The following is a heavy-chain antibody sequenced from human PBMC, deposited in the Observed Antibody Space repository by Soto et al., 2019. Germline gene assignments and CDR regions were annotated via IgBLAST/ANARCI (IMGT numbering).Heavy chain of an antibody. D-gene: IGHD3-3*01. CDR3: ARRITIFGVVTAAPYYYYGMDV. V-gene: IGHV5-10-1*01. Sequence: GESLKISCKGSGYSFTSYWISWVRQMPGKGLEWMGRIDPSDSYTNYSPSFQGHVTISADKSISTAYLQWSSLKASDTAMYYCARRITIFGVVTAAPYYYYGMDVWGQGTTVTVSS. CDR2: IDPSDSYT. J-gene: IGHJ6*02. CDR1: GYSFTSYW.